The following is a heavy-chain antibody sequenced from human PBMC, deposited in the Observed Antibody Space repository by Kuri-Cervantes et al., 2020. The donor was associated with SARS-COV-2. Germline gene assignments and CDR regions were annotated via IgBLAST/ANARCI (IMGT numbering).Heavy chain of an antibody. V-gene: IGHV3-30*04. Sequence: GESLKISCAASGFTFSSYAMHWVRQAPGKGLEWVAVISYDGSNKYYADSVKGRFTISRDNAKNSLYLQMNSLRAEDTAVYYCARNFWSGYHYYYMDVWGKGTTVTVSS. D-gene: IGHD3-3*01. J-gene: IGHJ6*03. CDR1: GFTFSSYA. CDR3: ARNFWSGYHYYYMDV. CDR2: ISYDGSNK.